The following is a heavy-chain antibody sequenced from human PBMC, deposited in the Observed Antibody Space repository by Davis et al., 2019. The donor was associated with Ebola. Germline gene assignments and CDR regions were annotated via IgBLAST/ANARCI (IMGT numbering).Heavy chain of an antibody. Sequence: ASVKVSCKASGFTFTDYYMHWVRQAPGQGLEWMGIINPSGGSTSYAQKFQGRVTMTRDTSTSTVYMELSSLRSEDTAVYYCAREVIVVITTGYYYYGMDVWGQGTTVTVSS. D-gene: IGHD3-22*01. CDR1: GFTFTDYY. J-gene: IGHJ6*02. CDR3: AREVIVVITTGYYYYGMDV. V-gene: IGHV1-46*01. CDR2: INPSGGST.